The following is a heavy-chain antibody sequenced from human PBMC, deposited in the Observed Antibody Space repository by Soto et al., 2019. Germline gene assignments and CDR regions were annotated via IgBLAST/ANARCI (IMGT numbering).Heavy chain of an antibody. V-gene: IGHV3-53*05. Sequence: GGSLRLSCVASGLTVSHNYMAWVRQAPEMGLEWVSILYTEGTTYYADSVKGRFTISRDNSKNTLYLQMSSLRAEDTAVYYCVKGGYYDSSGLLYFDYWGQGTLVTVSS. CDR3: VKGGYYDSSGLLYFDY. CDR1: GLTVSHNY. D-gene: IGHD3-22*01. CDR2: LYTEGTT. J-gene: IGHJ4*02.